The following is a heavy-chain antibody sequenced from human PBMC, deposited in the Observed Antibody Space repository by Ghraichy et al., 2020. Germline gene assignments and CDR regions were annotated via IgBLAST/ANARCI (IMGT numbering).Heavy chain of an antibody. CDR1: GFTFSTYT. J-gene: IGHJ6*03. Sequence: ESLNISCAASGFTFSTYTMNWVRQAPGKGLEWVSSISSTSNYIYYADSVKGRFTISRDNAKNSLFLQMNSLRAEDTAVYYCARVVVPAASFYFYYMDVWGKGTTXTVX. CDR3: ARVVVPAASFYFYYMDV. D-gene: IGHD2-2*01. CDR2: ISSTSNYI. V-gene: IGHV3-21*01.